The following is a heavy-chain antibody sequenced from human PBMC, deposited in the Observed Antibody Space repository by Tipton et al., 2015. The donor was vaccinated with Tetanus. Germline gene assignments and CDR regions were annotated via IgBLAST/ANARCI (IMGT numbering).Heavy chain of an antibody. Sequence: TLSLTCTVSGGSINNYYWSWIRQPPGRGLEWIAYIFYRGSTNYSPSLKSRVTMSMDTAKNQFSLKLKSVTVADTAIYFCARVLRYSAAGGFDDAFDIWGPGTRFTVSS. CDR3: ARVLRYSAAGGFDDAFDI. D-gene: IGHD2-8*02. CDR1: GGSINNYY. J-gene: IGHJ3*02. CDR2: IFYRGST. V-gene: IGHV4-59*12.